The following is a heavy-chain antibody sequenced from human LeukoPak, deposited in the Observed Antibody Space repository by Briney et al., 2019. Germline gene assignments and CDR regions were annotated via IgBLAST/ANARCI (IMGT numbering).Heavy chain of an antibody. J-gene: IGHJ4*02. CDR3: ARRTNYLAFDY. CDR1: GIAFSSSW. Sequence: GGSLRLSCAASGIAFSSSWMSWVRQTPEEGLEWVANMSPDGTEKYYVDSVKGRFTISRGNAKNSLYLQMNSLRAEDTAVYSCARRTNYLAFDYWGQGTLVTVSS. D-gene: IGHD4/OR15-4a*01. V-gene: IGHV3-7*01. CDR2: MSPDGTEK.